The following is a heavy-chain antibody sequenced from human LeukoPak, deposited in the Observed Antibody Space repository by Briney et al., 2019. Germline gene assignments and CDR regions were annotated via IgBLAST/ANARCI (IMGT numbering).Heavy chain of an antibody. V-gene: IGHV3-30*18. CDR3: AKDFTPFGHSGSYVDH. D-gene: IGHD3-10*01. J-gene: IGHJ4*02. CDR1: GFTFSSYG. Sequence: PGRSLRLSCAASGFTFSSYGMHWVRQAPGKGLEWVAVISYDGSNKYYADSVRGRFTISRDNSKNTLYLEVNSLRAEDTAVYYCAKDFTPFGHSGSYVDHWGQGTLVTVSS. CDR2: ISYDGSNK.